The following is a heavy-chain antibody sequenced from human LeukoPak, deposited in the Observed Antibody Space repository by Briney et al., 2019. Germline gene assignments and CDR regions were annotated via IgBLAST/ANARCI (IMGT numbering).Heavy chain of an antibody. CDR3: ARDLGLYWYFDL. Sequence: GGSLRLSCAASGFTVSSYYMSWVRQAPGKGLEWPSVIYSGGSTYYADSVKGRFTISRDNSKNTLYLQMNSLRAEDTAVYYCARDLGLYWYFDLWGRGTLVTVSS. V-gene: IGHV3-66*01. CDR1: GFTVSSYY. D-gene: IGHD7-27*01. CDR2: IYSGGST. J-gene: IGHJ2*01.